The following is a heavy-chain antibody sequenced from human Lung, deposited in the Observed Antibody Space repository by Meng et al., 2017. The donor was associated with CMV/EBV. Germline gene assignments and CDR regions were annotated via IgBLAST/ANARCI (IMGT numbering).Heavy chain of an antibody. V-gene: IGHV3-48*03. CDR2: ISDSGSPI. D-gene: IGHD2-2*02. CDR1: GFTFSSYE. Sequence: GGSXRLXXAASGFTFSSYEMHWVRQAPGKGLEWVSYISDSGSPIYHADSVKGRFTISRDNAKNSLYLQMNSLRAEETAAYYCARGGCSSNGCYTGKYSFDYXGQGXLVTVSS. CDR3: ARGGCSSNGCYTGKYSFDY. J-gene: IGHJ4*02.